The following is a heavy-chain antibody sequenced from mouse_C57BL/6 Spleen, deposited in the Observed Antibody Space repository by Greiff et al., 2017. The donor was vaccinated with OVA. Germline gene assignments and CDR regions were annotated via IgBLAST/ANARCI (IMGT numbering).Heavy chain of an antibody. Sequence: QVQLKQPGAELVKPGASVKLSCKASGYTFTSYWMHWVKQRPGQGLEWIGMIHPNSGSTNYNEKFKSKATLTVDKSSSTAYMQLSSLTSEDSAVYYCARRGEGSFAMDYWGQGTSVTVSS. CDR2: IHPNSGST. V-gene: IGHV1-64*01. CDR3: ARRGEGSFAMDY. CDR1: GYTFTSYW. J-gene: IGHJ4*01.